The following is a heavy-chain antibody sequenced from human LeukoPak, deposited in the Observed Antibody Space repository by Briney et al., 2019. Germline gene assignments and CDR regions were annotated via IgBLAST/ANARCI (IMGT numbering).Heavy chain of an antibody. CDR1: GFTFEDYA. V-gene: IGHV3-9*01. Sequence: TGGSLRLSCAASGFTFEDYAMHWVRHAPGKGLEWVSGINWNSGSIFYADSVKGRFTISRDNVMNSLYLQMNSLRPEDTALYYCVKDRRNPYRPEGPFDPWGQGTLVTVSS. D-gene: IGHD1-14*01. J-gene: IGHJ5*02. CDR2: INWNSGSI. CDR3: VKDRRNPYRPEGPFDP.